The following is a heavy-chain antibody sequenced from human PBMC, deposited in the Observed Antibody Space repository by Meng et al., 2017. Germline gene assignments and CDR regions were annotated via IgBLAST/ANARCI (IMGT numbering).Heavy chain of an antibody. CDR3: ASFSVGERQFDY. V-gene: IGHV4-34*01. CDR1: GGSFSGYY. D-gene: IGHD1-1*01. Sequence: SETLSLTCAVYGGSFSGYYWSWIRQPPGKGLEWIGEINHSGSTNYNPSLKSRVTISVDTSKNQLSLKLSSVTAADTAVYYCASFSVGERQFDYWGQGTLVTVSS. CDR2: INHSGST. J-gene: IGHJ4*02.